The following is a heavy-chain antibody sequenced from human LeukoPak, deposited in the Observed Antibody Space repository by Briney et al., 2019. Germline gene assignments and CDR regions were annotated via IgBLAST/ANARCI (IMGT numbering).Heavy chain of an antibody. J-gene: IGHJ3*02. CDR2: IYSGGST. CDR3: ARGLSGSYPALDI. V-gene: IGHV3-23*03. Sequence: PGGPLRLSCAASGFTFSSYAMSWVRQAPAKGLEWVSIIYSGGSTYYADSVKGRFTISRDNSKNTLYLQMNSLRADDTAVYYCARGLSGSYPALDIWGQGTMVTVSS. D-gene: IGHD1-26*01. CDR1: GFTFSSYA.